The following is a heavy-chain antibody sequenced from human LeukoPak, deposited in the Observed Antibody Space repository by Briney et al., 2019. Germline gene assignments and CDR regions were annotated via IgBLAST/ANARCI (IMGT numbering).Heavy chain of an antibody. Sequence: SETLSLTCTVSGYSISSGYYWGWIRQPPGKGLEWIGSIYHSGSTYYNPSLKSRVTISVDTSKNQFSLKLSSVTAADTAVYYCARGMASEYYDYDSSGYLADDWGQGTLVTVSS. CDR1: GYSISSGYY. CDR2: IYHSGST. V-gene: IGHV4-38-2*02. J-gene: IGHJ4*02. D-gene: IGHD3-22*01. CDR3: ARGMASEYYDYDSSGYLADD.